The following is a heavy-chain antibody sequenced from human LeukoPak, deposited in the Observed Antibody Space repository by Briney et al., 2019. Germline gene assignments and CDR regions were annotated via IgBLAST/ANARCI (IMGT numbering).Heavy chain of an antibody. CDR2: INPSGGDT. CDR1: GYTFTSYY. CDR3: AREVMDNLRFDY. Sequence: ASVKVSCKASGYTFTSYYMHWVRQAPGEGLEWMGIINPSGGDTSYAQKFQGRLTMTRDTSTNTVYMELTSLRSEDTAVYYCAREVMDNLRFDYWGQGTLVTVSS. J-gene: IGHJ4*02. V-gene: IGHV1-46*01. D-gene: IGHD1-14*01.